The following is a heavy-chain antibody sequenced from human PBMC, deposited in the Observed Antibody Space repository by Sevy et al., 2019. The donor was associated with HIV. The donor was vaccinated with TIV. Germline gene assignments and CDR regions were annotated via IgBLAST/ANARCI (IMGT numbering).Heavy chain of an antibody. CDR1: GFTFSSYA. CDR3: ARDRGARLKGTFDI. Sequence: GGSLRLSCAASGFTFSSYAMHWVRQAPGKGLEWVAVISYDGSNKYYADSVKGRFTISRDNSKNTLYLQMNSLRAEDTVVYYCARDRGARLKGTFDIWGQGTMVTVSS. CDR2: ISYDGSNK. V-gene: IGHV3-30-3*01. D-gene: IGHD1-26*01. J-gene: IGHJ3*02.